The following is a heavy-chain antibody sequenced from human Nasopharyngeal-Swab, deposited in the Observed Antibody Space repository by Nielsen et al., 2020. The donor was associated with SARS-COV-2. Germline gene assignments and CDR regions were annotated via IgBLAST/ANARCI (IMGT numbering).Heavy chain of an antibody. J-gene: IGHJ4*02. CDR3: ARSPYADPLGLVC. V-gene: IGHV1-2*06. CDR1: GYTFTGYY. CDR2: INPNSGGT. D-gene: IGHD4-17*01. Sequence: ASVKVSCKASGYTFTGYYMHWVRQAPGQGLEWMGRINPNSGGTNYAQKFQGRVTMTRDTSISTAYMELSRLRSDDTAVYYCARSPYADPLGLVCWGQGTLVTVSS.